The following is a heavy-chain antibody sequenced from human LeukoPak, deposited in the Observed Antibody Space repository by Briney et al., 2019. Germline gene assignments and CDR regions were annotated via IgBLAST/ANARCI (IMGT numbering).Heavy chain of an antibody. CDR2: IWYDGSNK. Sequence: GGSLRLSCAASGFSFGNYAMSWVRQAPGKGLEWVAVIWYDGSNKYYADSVKGRFTISRDNSKNTLYLQMNSLRAEDTAVYYCARDSSSCFDYWGQGTLVTVSS. D-gene: IGHD6-13*01. J-gene: IGHJ4*02. CDR3: ARDSSSCFDY. CDR1: GFSFGNYA. V-gene: IGHV3-33*08.